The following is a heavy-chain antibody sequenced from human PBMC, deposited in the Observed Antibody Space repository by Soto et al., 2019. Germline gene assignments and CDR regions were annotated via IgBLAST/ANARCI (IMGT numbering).Heavy chain of an antibody. Sequence: EVQLVESGGGLIQPGGSLRLSCAVSGFTVSNNYMSWVRQAPGKGLEGVSVIYSGGYTAYGDSVKGRFTISRDNSKNTLYLKMKTLGPDAPAVYCGATQGGGGGYWGQGTLVTVSS. D-gene: IGHD3-16*01. CDR3: ATQGGGGGY. CDR1: GFTVSNNY. J-gene: IGHJ4*02. V-gene: IGHV3-53*01. CDR2: IYSGGYT.